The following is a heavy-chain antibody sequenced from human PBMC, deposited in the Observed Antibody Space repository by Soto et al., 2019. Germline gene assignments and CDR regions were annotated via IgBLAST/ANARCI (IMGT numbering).Heavy chain of an antibody. D-gene: IGHD3-10*01. CDR3: AHRPGFSMAFDY. CDR2: IYWDDDT. CDR1: GFSLSTYGVG. Sequence: SGPTLVNPTQTLTLTCTFSGFSLSTYGVGVGWIRRPPGKALEWLAIIYWDDDTRFSPPLSSRLAITKDTSKSQVVLTMTHMDPVDTATYYCAHRPGFSMAFDYWGPGSLVTVSS. J-gene: IGHJ4*02. V-gene: IGHV2-5*02.